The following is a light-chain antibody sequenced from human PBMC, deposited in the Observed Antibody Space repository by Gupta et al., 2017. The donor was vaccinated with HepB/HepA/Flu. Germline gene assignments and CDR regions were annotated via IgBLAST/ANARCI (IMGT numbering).Light chain of an antibody. V-gene: IGLV3-1*01. CDR3: QTWDSNTVV. Sequence: SYALTQPPSVSVSPGQTATITCSGDQLHDKFVSWYQQRPGQSPLLIIFQDSARPSGTPERFSGSNSGNTATLTISGTQAVDESDYFCQTWDSNTVVFGGGTKLTVL. CDR1: QLHDKF. CDR2: QDS. J-gene: IGLJ2*01.